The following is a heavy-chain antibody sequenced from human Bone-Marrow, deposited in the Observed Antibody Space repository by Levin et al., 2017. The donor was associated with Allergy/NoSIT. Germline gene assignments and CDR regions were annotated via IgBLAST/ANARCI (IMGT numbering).Heavy chain of an antibody. CDR3: GLLGNAYLDL. CDR2: IYWDDVK. Sequence: SGPTLVKPTQTLTLTCSFSGFSLTSGVGVGWIRQPPGKALEWLALIYWDDVKRYRPSLKSRLTISKDTSKNQVVLTMTDLDPVDTATYYCGLLGNAYLDLWGRGTLVTVSS. CDR1: GFSLTSGVG. V-gene: IGHV2-5*02. J-gene: IGHJ2*01. D-gene: IGHD4-23*01.